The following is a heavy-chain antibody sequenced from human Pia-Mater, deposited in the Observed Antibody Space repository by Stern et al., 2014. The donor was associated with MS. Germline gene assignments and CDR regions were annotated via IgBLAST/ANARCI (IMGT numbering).Heavy chain of an antibody. Sequence: EVQLVESGPEVNKPGESLKLACQGSGYIFANHWIAWVRQKPGKGLEWMGNIYPAEADTRYTPSLQGQVTMSVDKSINTAYLHLNSLRASDTAMYYCARRDGSQTGYSYGWVDSWGQGSLVIVSS. CDR3: ARRDGSQTGYSYGWVDS. CDR1: GYIFANHW. V-gene: IGHV5-51*03. J-gene: IGHJ4*02. D-gene: IGHD5-12*01. CDR2: IYPAEADT.